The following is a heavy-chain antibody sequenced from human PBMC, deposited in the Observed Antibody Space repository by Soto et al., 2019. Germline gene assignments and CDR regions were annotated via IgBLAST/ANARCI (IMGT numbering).Heavy chain of an antibody. D-gene: IGHD2-8*01. V-gene: IGHV6-1*01. Sequence: SQPLSLTCAISGDSVSSNSASWNWIRQSPSRGLEWLGRTYYRSKWYNDYAVSVKSRITINPDTSKNQFSLQLSSVTPEDTAVYYCAKGSPKDIVLSDWFDPWGQGTLVTVSS. J-gene: IGHJ5*02. CDR1: GDSVSSNSAS. CDR2: TYYRSKWYN. CDR3: AKGSPKDIVLSDWFDP.